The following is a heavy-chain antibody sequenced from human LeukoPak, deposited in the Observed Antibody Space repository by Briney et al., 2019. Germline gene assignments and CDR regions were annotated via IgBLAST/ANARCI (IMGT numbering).Heavy chain of an antibody. V-gene: IGHV3-11*01. D-gene: IGHD2-15*01. CDR3: ARGYCSGGSCVFDY. CDR2: ISSSGSTI. J-gene: IGHJ4*02. CDR1: GFTFSDYY. Sequence: GGSLRLSCAASGFTFSDYYMSWIRQAPGKGLEWVSYISSSGSTIYYADSGKGRFTISRDNAQNSLYLQMNSLRAEDTAVYYCARGYCSGGSCVFDYWGQGTLVTVSS.